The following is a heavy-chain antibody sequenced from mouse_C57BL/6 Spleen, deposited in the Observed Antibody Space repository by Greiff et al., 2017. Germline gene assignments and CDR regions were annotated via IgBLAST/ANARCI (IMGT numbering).Heavy chain of an antibody. V-gene: IGHV2-6*03. CDR2: IWSDGST. D-gene: IGHD3-2*02. J-gene: IGHJ4*01. Sequence: KLVESGPGLVAPSQSLSITCTVSGFSLTSYGVHWVRQPPGKGLEWLVVIWSDGSTTYNSALKSRLSISKDNSKSQVFLKMNSLQTDDTAMYYCARPSSSGYDYAMDYWGQGTSVTVSS. CDR3: ARPSSSGYDYAMDY. CDR1: GFSLTSYG.